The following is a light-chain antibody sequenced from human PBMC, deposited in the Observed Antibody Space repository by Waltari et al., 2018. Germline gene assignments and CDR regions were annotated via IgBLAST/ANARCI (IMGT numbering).Light chain of an antibody. V-gene: IGKV3-11*01. CDR2: DTS. J-gene: IGKJ1*01. CDR1: QSVSSY. CDR3: QQRSHWRT. Sequence: IMLTQSPATLSLSPGARATLPCRTSQSVSSYLAWFQPKPGQAPRLLIYDTSNRANGIPARFSGSGSGTDFTLTISSLEPEDSAVYYCQQRSHWRTFGQGTKVEIK.